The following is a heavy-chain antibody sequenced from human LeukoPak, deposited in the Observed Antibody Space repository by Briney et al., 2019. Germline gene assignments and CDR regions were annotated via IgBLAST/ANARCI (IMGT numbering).Heavy chain of an antibody. J-gene: IGHJ1*01. CDR1: GFTFSTYA. V-gene: IGHV3-23*01. D-gene: IGHD5-18*01. Sequence: GGSLRLSCSTSGFTFSTYAMSWVRQAPGKGLQWVSTISAYGGSSYYADSVKGRFTISRDNSNNTLYLQMNSLRVEDTAVYYCAKDENTAMVTWITDHWGQGTLVTVFS. CDR3: AKDENTAMVTWITDH. CDR2: ISAYGGSS.